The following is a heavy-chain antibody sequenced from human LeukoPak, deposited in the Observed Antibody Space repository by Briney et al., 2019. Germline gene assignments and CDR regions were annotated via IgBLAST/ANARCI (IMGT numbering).Heavy chain of an antibody. CDR3: AKASNYDYLWGSQQIGYYFDH. Sequence: TGGSLRLSWEASGFTFNNYAMHWVRQAPGKGLGWVSGISWDRGTTGYGDSVKGRFTISRDNAKNTLYLQMSSLRAEDTALYYCAKASNYDYLWGSQQIGYYFDHWGRGILVTVSS. CDR1: GFTFNNYA. D-gene: IGHD3-16*01. CDR2: ISWDRGTT. J-gene: IGHJ4*02. V-gene: IGHV3-9*01.